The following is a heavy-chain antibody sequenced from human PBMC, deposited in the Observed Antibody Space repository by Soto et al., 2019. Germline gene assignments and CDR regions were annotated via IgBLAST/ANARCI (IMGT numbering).Heavy chain of an antibody. V-gene: IGHV1-69*02. J-gene: IGHJ4*02. Sequence: GASVKVSCQASGGTFRRHTINWVGQGPGQRVEWMGRIIPILGIANYAQKFQGRVTITADKSTSTAYMELSSLRSEDTAVYYCARTSKYYDILTGYYNPFDYWGQGTLVTVSS. CDR2: IIPILGIA. CDR3: ARTSKYYDILTGYYNPFDY. CDR1: GGTFRRHT. D-gene: IGHD3-9*01.